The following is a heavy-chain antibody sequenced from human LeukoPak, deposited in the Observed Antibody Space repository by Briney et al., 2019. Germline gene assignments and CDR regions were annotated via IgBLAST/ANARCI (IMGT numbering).Heavy chain of an antibody. Sequence: SQTLSLTCAVSGGSISSGGYSWSWIRQPAGKGLEWIGRIYTSGSTNYNPPLKSRVTMSVDTSKNQFSLKLSSVTAADTAVYYCARDSGEFSTGYYYDSSGLDYWGQGTLVTVSS. CDR3: ARDSGEFSTGYYYDSSGLDY. J-gene: IGHJ4*02. CDR1: GGSISSGGYS. V-gene: IGHV4-61*02. CDR2: IYTSGST. D-gene: IGHD3-22*01.